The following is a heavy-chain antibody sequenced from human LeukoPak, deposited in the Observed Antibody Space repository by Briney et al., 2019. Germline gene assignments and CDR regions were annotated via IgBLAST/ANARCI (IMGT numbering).Heavy chain of an antibody. CDR3: GRETDFGVVTN. Sequence: SQTLSLTCAISGDSVSSNGAAWDWIRQSPSRGLEWLGRTYYRSQQWYSDYAPSVKGRITINADTSQNQFSLHLNSVTPEDTAVYYSGRETDFGVVTNWGQGTLVTVSS. J-gene: IGHJ4*02. V-gene: IGHV6-1*01. CDR1: GDSVSSNGAA. D-gene: IGHD3-3*01. CDR2: TYYRSQQWYS.